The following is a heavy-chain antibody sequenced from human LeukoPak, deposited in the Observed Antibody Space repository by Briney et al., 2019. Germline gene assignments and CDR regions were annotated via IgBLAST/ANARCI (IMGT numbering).Heavy chain of an antibody. Sequence: SETLSLTCAASGYSISSGYYWGWIRQPPGKGLELIGSIYHSGSTYYNPSLNSRATMSVDTSKNQFSLKLSSVTAADTAVYYCARHGAFYYGSGSSGFDHWGQGTMVTVSS. CDR3: ARHGAFYYGSGSSGFDH. CDR1: GYSISSGYY. D-gene: IGHD3-10*01. V-gene: IGHV4-38-2*01. J-gene: IGHJ5*02. CDR2: IYHSGST.